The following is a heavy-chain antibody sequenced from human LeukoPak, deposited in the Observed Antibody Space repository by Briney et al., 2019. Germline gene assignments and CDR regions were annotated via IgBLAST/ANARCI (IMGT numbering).Heavy chain of an antibody. V-gene: IGHV3-7*01. Sequence: GGSLRLSCAASGFTFSSYWMSWVRQAPGKRLEWVANIKQDGSEKYYVDSVKGRFTISRDNAKNSLYLQMNSLRAEDTAVYYCARDRWELQGLASLYFDYWGQGTLVTVSS. CDR1: GFTFSSYW. D-gene: IGHD1-26*01. CDR2: IKQDGSEK. CDR3: ARDRWELQGLASLYFDY. J-gene: IGHJ4*02.